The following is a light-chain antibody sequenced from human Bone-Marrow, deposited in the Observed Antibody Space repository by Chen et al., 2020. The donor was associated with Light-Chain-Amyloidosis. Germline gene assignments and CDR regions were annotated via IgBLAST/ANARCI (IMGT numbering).Light chain of an antibody. Sequence: QSVLTQPPSASGTPGQRVTISCSGGSSNIGSNYVYWYQQLPGTAPQLLIYKNNQRPSGVPDRVSGSKSGTSASLAISGVRSEDEADYHCAAWDDTLSGPVFGGGTKVTVL. CDR1: SSNIGSNY. CDR3: AAWDDTLSGPV. CDR2: KNN. J-gene: IGLJ3*02. V-gene: IGLV1-47*01.